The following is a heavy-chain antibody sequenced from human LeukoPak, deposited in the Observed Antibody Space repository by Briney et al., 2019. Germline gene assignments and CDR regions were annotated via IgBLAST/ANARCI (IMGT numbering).Heavy chain of an antibody. D-gene: IGHD3-3*01. J-gene: IGHJ3*02. CDR2: ISSSSSYI. CDR1: GFTFSSYS. V-gene: IGHV3-21*04. CDR3: AKGRYDFWSGFRPGDAFDI. Sequence: GGSLRLSCAASGFTFSSYSMNWVRQAPGKGLEWVSSISSSSSYIYYADSVKGRFTISRDNSKNTLYLQMNSLRAEDTAVYYCAKGRYDFWSGFRPGDAFDIWGQGTMVTVSS.